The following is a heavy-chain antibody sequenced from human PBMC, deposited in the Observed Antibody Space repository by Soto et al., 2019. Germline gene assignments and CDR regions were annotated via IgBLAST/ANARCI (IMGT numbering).Heavy chain of an antibody. D-gene: IGHD7-27*01. J-gene: IGHJ6*02. CDR1: GFIFSDYN. V-gene: IGHV3-33*01. CDR3: ARDSWGPEV. Sequence: QVPLVESGGGVVQPGRSLRLSCAASGFIFSDYNMHWVRQAPGKGLEWVTFIRDDGNNKFHADSVKGRFTISRDNSRNTLYLQMNSLRVEDTAVYYCARDSWGPEVWGQGTTVTVSS. CDR2: IRDDGNNK.